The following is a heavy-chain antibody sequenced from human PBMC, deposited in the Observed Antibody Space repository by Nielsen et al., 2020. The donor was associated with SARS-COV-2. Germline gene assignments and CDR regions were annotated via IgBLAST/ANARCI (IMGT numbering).Heavy chain of an antibody. CDR1: GFIFSDYN. J-gene: IGHJ6*02. CDR2: ISGSGGST. V-gene: IGHV3-23*01. CDR3: AKDFCSSTSCPPWYYYYGMDV. D-gene: IGHD2-2*01. Sequence: GGSLRLSCAASGFIFSDYNMSWVRQAPGKGLEWVSAISGSGGSTYYADSVKGRFTISRDNSKNTLYLQMNSLRAEDTAVYYCAKDFCSSTSCPPWYYYYGMDVWGQGTTVTVSS.